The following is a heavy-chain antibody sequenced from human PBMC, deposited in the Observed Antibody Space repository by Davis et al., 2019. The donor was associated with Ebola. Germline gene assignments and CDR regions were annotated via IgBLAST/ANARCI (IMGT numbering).Heavy chain of an antibody. D-gene: IGHD1-26*01. CDR2: INPKTGST. J-gene: IGHJ4*02. V-gene: IGHV1-46*01. Sequence: ASVKVSCKTSGYTFTDHYMHWVRQAPGQGPEWMGIINPKTGSTLYPPKFRGTLTLTSDTSTSTVYMELSSLTSEDTALYFCAREFVPRMGVSPCDYWGQGTLVTVSS. CDR3: AREFVPRMGVSPCDY. CDR1: GYTFTDHY.